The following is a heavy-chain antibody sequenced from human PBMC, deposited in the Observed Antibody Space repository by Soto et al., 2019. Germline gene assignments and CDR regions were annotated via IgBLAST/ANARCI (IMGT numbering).Heavy chain of an antibody. CDR1: GYTFTSYY. CDR3: ARGLVPAAKYYYGMAV. D-gene: IGHD2-2*01. J-gene: IGHJ6*02. CDR2: INPSGGST. V-gene: IGHV1-46*01. Sequence: ASVKVSCKASGYTFTSYYMHWVRQAPGQGLEWMGIINPSGGSTSYAQKFQGRVTMTRDTSTSTVYMELSSLRSEDTAVYYCARGLVPAAKYYYGMAVWGQGTTVTVSS.